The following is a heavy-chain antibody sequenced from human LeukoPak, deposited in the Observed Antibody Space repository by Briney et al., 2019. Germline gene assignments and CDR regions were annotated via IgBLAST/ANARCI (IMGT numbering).Heavy chain of an antibody. D-gene: IGHD1-26*01. CDR1: GGSMSPYH. Sequence: SETLSLTCTVSGGSMSPYHWGWIRQPPGKGLGWTGYIYYSGSTNYNPSLKSRVTISVDTSKNQFSLKLSSVTAADTAVYYCARQGYSGSYYYYYGMDVWGQGTTVTVSS. V-gene: IGHV4-59*08. CDR2: IYYSGST. CDR3: ARQGYSGSYYYYYGMDV. J-gene: IGHJ6*02.